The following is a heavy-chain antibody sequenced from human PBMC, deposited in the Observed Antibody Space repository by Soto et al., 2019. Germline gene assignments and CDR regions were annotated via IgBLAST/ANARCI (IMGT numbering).Heavy chain of an antibody. CDR2: INAGNGNT. CDR3: AQSLVYCSSTSCYFPGWFDP. CDR1: GYTFTSYA. J-gene: IGHJ5*02. V-gene: IGHV1-3*01. Sequence: ASVKVSCKASGYTFTSYAMHWVRQAPGQRLEWMGWINAGNGNTKYSQKFQGRVTITRDTSASTAYMELSSLRSEDTAVYYCAQSLVYCSSTSCYFPGWFDPWGQGTPVTVSS. D-gene: IGHD2-2*01.